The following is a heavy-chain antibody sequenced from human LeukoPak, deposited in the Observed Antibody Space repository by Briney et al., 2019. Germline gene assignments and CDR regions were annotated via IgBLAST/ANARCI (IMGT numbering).Heavy chain of an antibody. V-gene: IGHV4-39*01. CDR3: ASRARRYYFDY. J-gene: IGHJ4*02. CDR2: IFYSGST. CDR1: GGSISSSSHF. Sequence: SETQSLTCTVSGGSISSSSHFWGWIRQPPGKGLERIGSIFYSGSTYYNPSLKSRVTISVDTSKDQFSLKLTSVTTTDTAVYYCASRARRYYFDYWGQGTLVTVSS.